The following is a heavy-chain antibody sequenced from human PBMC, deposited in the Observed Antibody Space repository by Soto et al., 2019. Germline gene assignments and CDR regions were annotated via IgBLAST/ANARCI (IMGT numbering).Heavy chain of an antibody. V-gene: IGHV1-69*05. CDR2: IIPIFGTA. D-gene: IGHD3-22*01. J-gene: IGHJ3*02. CDR1: GGTFSSYA. Sequence: SVKVSCKASGGTFSSYAISWVRQAPGQGLEWMGGIIPIFGTANYAQKLQGRVTMTTDTSTSTAYMELRSLRSDDTAVYYCARVDSSGDDAFDIWGQGTMVTVSS. CDR3: ARVDSSGDDAFDI.